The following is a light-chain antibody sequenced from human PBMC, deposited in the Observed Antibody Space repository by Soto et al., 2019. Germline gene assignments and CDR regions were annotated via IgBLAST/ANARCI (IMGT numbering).Light chain of an antibody. V-gene: IGKV3-20*01. CDR1: QSVSSSY. CDR2: GAS. CDR3: QQYGRSKYT. Sequence: EIVLTQSPGTLSLSPGERATLSCRASQSVSSSYLAWYQQKPGQAPRILIYGASSRTTGIPDRFSGSGSGTDFTLTISRLEPEDFAVYYCQQYGRSKYTFGQGTKLEIK. J-gene: IGKJ2*01.